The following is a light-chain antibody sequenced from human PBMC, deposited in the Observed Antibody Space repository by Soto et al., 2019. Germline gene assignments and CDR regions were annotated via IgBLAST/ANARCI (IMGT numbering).Light chain of an antibody. CDR3: QQRSNWLT. CDR2: DAS. J-gene: IGKJ4*01. Sequence: EIVLTQSPATLSLSPGERATLSCRASQSVSSYLAWYQQKPGQAPRLLLYDASNSATGIPARFSGSGSGTEFTLTISSLEPEDLAVYYCQQRSNWLTFGGGTKVEIK. V-gene: IGKV3-11*01. CDR1: QSVSSY.